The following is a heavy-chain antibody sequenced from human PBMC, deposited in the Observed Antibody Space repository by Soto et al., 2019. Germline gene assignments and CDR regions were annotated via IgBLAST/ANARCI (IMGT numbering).Heavy chain of an antibody. D-gene: IGHD3-22*01. CDR3: ASEPNDSTGYYPTYFDS. CDR2: ISSDGSRT. V-gene: IGHV3-74*01. CDR1: GFTFSNFW. J-gene: IGHJ4*02. Sequence: GGSLRLSCAASGFTFSNFWMHWVRQAPGKGLVWVSRISSDGSRTSYADSVKGRFTISRDNAKNTLYLQMNSLRAEDTAVYYCASEPNDSTGYYPTYFDSRSKGALVTVSS.